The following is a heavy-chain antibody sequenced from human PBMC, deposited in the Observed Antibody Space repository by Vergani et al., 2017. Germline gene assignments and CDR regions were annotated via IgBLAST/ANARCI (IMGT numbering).Heavy chain of an antibody. J-gene: IGHJ4*02. CDR1: GFTFSSYA. D-gene: IGHD5-18*01. V-gene: IGHV3-23*01. Sequence: EVQLLESGGGLVQPGGSLRLSCAASGFTFSSYAMSWVRQAPGKGLEWVSAISGSGGSTYYADSVKGRFTISRDKSKNTLYLQMNSLRAEDTAVYYCAKLPDSWIQLPPVYWGQGTLVTVSS. CDR3: AKLPDSWIQLPPVY. CDR2: ISGSGGST.